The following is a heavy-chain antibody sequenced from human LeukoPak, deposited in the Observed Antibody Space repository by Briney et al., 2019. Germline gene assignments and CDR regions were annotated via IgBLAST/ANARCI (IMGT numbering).Heavy chain of an antibody. D-gene: IGHD2-21*02. V-gene: IGHV3-21*01. CDR3: AREALTDCGGDCYPPPGDAFDI. J-gene: IGHJ3*02. Sequence: IYYADSVKGRFTISRGNAKNSLYLQMNSLRAEDTAVYYCAREALTDCGGDCYPPPGDAFDIWGQGTMVTVSS. CDR2: I.